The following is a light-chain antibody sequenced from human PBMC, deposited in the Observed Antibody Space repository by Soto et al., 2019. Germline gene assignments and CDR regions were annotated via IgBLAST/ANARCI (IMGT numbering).Light chain of an antibody. J-gene: IGKJ3*01. CDR2: LGS. V-gene: IGKV2-28*01. CDR3: MQALQTPFT. Sequence: DIVVTQSPLSLPVTPGEPASISCRSSQSLLNSNGYNYLDWYLQKPGQSPQLLIYLGSNRASGVPDRISGSVSGTDFTLKISRVEAEDAGVYYCMQALQTPFTFGPGTKVDIK. CDR1: QSLLNSNGYNY.